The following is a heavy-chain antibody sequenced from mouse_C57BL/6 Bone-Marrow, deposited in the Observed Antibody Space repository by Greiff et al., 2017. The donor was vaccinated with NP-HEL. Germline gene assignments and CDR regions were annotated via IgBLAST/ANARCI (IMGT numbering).Heavy chain of an antibody. CDR1: GYAFSSYW. D-gene: IGHD1-1*01. CDR2: IYPGDGDT. J-gene: IGHJ3*01. CDR3: ARGPYYYGSSPWFAY. Sequence: VKLQESGAELVQPGASVKISCKASGYAFSSYWMNWVKQRPGKGLEWIGQIYPGDGDTNYNGKFKGKATLTADKSSSTAYMQLSSLTSEDSAVYFCARGPYYYGSSPWFAYWGQGTLVTVSA. V-gene: IGHV1-80*01.